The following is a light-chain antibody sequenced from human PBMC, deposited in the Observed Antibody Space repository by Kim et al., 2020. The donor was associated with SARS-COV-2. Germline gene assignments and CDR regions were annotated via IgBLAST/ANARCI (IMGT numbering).Light chain of an antibody. J-gene: IGKJ1*01. CDR3: QQSYGFPWT. Sequence: AAVGDTVTMSCRASQGVSNSLAWYQHKPGKAPKLLVYGASRLQSGVPSRCSGSGSGTDYALTISSLQPEDLGTFYCQQSYGFPWTFGQGTKVDIK. CDR2: GAS. V-gene: IGKV1-NL1*01. CDR1: QGVSNS.